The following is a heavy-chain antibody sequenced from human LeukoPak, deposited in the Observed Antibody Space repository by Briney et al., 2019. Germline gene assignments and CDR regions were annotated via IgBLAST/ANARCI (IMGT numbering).Heavy chain of an antibody. CDR2: INHSGST. V-gene: IGHV4-34*09. CDR1: GGSFSGYY. CDR3: ARFVSSGYYRYYFDY. J-gene: IGHJ4*02. Sequence: PSETLSLTCAVYGGSFSGYYWSWIRQPPGKGLEWIGEINHSGSTNYNPSLKSRVTISVDTSKNQFSLKLSSVTAADTAVYYCARFVSSGYYRYYFDYWGQGTLVTVSS. D-gene: IGHD3-22*01.